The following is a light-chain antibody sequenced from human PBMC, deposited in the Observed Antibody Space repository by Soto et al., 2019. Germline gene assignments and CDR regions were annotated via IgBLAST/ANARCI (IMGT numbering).Light chain of an antibody. Sequence: QSALTQPASVSGSPGPSTTISCSGTGSDVGSYNLVSWYQQHPGKAPKLMIYEGSKRHSGVSNGCSGSKSGNTASLTISGLQAEDEADYYCCSYAGSSTFVVFGGGTKVTVL. J-gene: IGLJ2*01. V-gene: IGLV2-23*03. CDR3: CSYAGSSTFVV. CDR1: GSDVGSYNL. CDR2: EGS.